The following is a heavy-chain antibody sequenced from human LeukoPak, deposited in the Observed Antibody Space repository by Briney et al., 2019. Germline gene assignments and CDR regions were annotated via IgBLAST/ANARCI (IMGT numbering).Heavy chain of an antibody. CDR2: ISGSGGST. J-gene: IGHJ4*02. D-gene: IGHD1-20*01. Sequence: GGSLRLSCAASGFTFSSYAMHWVRQAPGKGLEWVSAISGSGGSTYYADSVKGRFTISRDNSKNTLYLQMNSLRAEDTAVYYCAKGEYNWNRFDYWGQGTLVTVSS. CDR3: AKGEYNWNRFDY. V-gene: IGHV3-23*01. CDR1: GFTFSSYA.